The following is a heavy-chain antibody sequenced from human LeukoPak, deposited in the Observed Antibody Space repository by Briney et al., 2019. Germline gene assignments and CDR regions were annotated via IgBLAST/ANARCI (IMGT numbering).Heavy chain of an antibody. V-gene: IGHV3-9*01. J-gene: IGHJ2*01. CDR1: GFTFDDYA. CDR2: ISWNSGSI. D-gene: IGHD3-10*01. Sequence: GGSLRLSCAASGFTFDDYAMHWVRQAPGKGLEWVSGISWNSGSIGYADSVKGRFTISRDNAKNTLYLQMNSLRAEDTAVYYCARGFGEFDLWGRGTLVTVSS. CDR3: ARGFGEFDL.